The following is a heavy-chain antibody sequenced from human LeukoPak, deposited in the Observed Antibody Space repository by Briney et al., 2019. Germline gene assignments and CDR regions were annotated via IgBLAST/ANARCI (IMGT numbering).Heavy chain of an antibody. D-gene: IGHD3-22*01. CDR1: GGSISSYY. CDR3: ARGPDSSGYYDPFDY. V-gene: IGHV4-59*01. Sequence: SETLSLTCTVSGGSISSYYWSWIRQPPGKGLEWIGYIYYSGSTNYNPSLKSRVTISVDTSKNQFSLKLSSVTAADTAVYYCARGPDSSGYYDPFDYWGQGTLVTVSS. CDR2: IYYSGST. J-gene: IGHJ4*02.